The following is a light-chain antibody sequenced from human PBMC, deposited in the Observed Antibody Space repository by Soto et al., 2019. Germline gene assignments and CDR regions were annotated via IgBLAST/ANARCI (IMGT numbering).Light chain of an antibody. J-gene: IGKJ1*01. CDR1: QSVRSSY. Sequence: EIVLTQSPGTLSLSPGERATLSCRASQSVRSSYLAWYQQKPGQAPRLLIYGASSRATGIPDRFSGSGSGTDFSLTVSRLDPEDFAVYYCQFSRTFGQGTKVEIK. V-gene: IGKV3-20*01. CDR2: GAS. CDR3: QFSRT.